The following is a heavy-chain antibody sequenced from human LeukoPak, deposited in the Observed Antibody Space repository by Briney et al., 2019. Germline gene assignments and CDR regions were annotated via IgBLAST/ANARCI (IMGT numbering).Heavy chain of an antibody. Sequence: QTLSLSCTLSGASISVERDYWGCLPQTPREGPEWIGSVYYSASTYYTPSLKSRVTISIDTSKNLCSVRLTSVTAADTAVFDCATFRNFDGFEIWGQGAMVTVSS. CDR2: VYYSAST. D-gene: IGHD4-11*01. V-gene: IGHV4-39*01. CDR3: ATFRNFDGFEI. J-gene: IGHJ3*02. CDR1: GASISVERDY.